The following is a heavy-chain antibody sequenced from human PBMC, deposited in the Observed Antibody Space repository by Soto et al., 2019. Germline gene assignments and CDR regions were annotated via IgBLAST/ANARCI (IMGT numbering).Heavy chain of an antibody. CDR3: ARGPQLRFLEWLSNNWFDP. D-gene: IGHD3-3*01. Sequence: ASVKVSFKASGYTFTSYAMHWVRQAPGQRLEWMGWINAGNGNTKYSQKFQGRVTITRDTSASTAYMELSSLRSEDTAVYYCARGPQLRFLEWLSNNWFDPWGQGTLVTVSS. CDR2: INAGNGNT. CDR1: GYTFTSYA. J-gene: IGHJ5*02. V-gene: IGHV1-3*01.